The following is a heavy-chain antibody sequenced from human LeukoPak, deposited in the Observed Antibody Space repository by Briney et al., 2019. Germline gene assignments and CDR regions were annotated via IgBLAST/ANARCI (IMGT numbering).Heavy chain of an antibody. V-gene: IGHV3-30*02. CDR2: IRYDGSNK. Sequence: GGSLRLSCAASGFTFSSYGMHWVRQAPGKGLEWVAFIRYDGSNKYYADSVKGRFTISRDNSKNTLYLQMNSLRAEDTAVYYCAKGSYYGAGSHYVIYGMDVWGQGTTVTVSS. J-gene: IGHJ6*02. CDR3: AKGSYYGAGSHYVIYGMDV. D-gene: IGHD3-10*01. CDR1: GFTFSSYG.